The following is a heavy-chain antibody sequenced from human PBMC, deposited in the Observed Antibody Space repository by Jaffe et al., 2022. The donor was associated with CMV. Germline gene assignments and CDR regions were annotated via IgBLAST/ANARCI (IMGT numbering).Heavy chain of an antibody. CDR3: ARRRDGGGSWDEAFDI. Sequence: QLQLQESGPGLVKPSETLSLTCSVSGVSISSSTYYWGWIRQPPEKELEWIGSIYYSGSTYYSQSLKSRVTISLDTSKNQFSLKLSSVTAADTAVYYCARRRDGGGSWDEAFDIWGQGTMVTVSS. V-gene: IGHV4-39*01. CDR2: IYYSGST. D-gene: IGHD2-15*01. CDR1: GVSISSSTYY. J-gene: IGHJ3*02.